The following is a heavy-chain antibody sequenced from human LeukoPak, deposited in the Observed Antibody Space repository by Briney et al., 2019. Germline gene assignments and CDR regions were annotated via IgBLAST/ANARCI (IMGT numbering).Heavy chain of an antibody. V-gene: IGHV3-66*02. Sequence: GGSLRLSCAASGFTVSSNYMSWVRQAPGKGLEWVSVIYSGGSTYYADSVKGRFTIPRDNSKNTLYLQMNSLRAEDTAVYYCAKDLSYSSSWFQLDVWGKGTTVTISS. CDR3: AKDLSYSSSWFQLDV. CDR1: GFTVSSNY. J-gene: IGHJ6*04. D-gene: IGHD6-13*01. CDR2: IYSGGST.